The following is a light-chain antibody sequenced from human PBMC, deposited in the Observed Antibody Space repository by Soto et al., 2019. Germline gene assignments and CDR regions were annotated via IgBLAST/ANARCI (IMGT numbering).Light chain of an antibody. V-gene: IGKV3-15*01. CDR3: QQYNNWPYT. CDR2: GAS. J-gene: IGKJ2*01. CDR1: QSVSSN. Sequence: EIVMTQSPATLSVSPGERATLSCRASQSVSSNLAWYQQKPGQAPRLLIYGASTRATGIPARFSGSGSGTEFTLTFSRLQSEDFAVYYCQQYNNWPYTFGQGTKLEIK.